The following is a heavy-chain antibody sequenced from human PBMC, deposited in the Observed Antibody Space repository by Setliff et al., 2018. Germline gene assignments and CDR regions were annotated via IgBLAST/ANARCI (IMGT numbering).Heavy chain of an antibody. CDR1: GYTFTNYG. Sequence: ASVKVSCKASGYTFTNYGITWVRQAPGQGLEWMAWISAYDGNTKCTLKLQGRVTLTTDTPTTTAYMDLRGLRSDDTAAYYCARTPPNRGLSNGWYVDYWGQGALVTVSS. J-gene: IGHJ4*02. D-gene: IGHD6-19*01. CDR3: ARTPPNRGLSNGWYVDY. V-gene: IGHV1-18*01. CDR2: ISAYDGNT.